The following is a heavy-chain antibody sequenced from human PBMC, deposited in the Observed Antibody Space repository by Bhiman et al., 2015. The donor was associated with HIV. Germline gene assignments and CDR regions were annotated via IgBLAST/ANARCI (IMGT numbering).Heavy chain of an antibody. Sequence: VQLVESGGGVVQPGRSLRLSCAASGFTFSTYWMSWVRQAPGKGLEWVANIKQDGSEKSYVDSVKGRITISRDNAKNSLYLQMNSLRAEDTAVYYCARDFRSVGANDAFDIWGQGTMVTVSS. D-gene: IGHD1-26*01. V-gene: IGHV3-7*01. J-gene: IGHJ3*02. CDR1: GFTFSTYW. CDR3: ARDFRSVGANDAFDI. CDR2: IKQDGSEK.